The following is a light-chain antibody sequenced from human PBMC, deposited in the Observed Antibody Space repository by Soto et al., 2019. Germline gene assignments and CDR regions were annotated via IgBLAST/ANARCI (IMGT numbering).Light chain of an antibody. V-gene: IGLV2-23*01. CDR2: EGS. CDR3: CSYAGSSTHVV. Sequence: QSALTQPASVSGSPGQSITISCTGTSSDVGSYNLVSWYQQHPGKAPKLMIYEGSKRPSGVSNRFSGSKSGNTASLTISGLQAEDEAEYYCCSYAGSSTHVVFGGGTEHTVL. CDR1: SSDVGSYNL. J-gene: IGLJ2*01.